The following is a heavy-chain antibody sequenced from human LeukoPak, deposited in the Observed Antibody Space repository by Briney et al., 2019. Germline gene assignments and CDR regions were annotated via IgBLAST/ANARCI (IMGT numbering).Heavy chain of an antibody. CDR2: ISSSGSTI. J-gene: IGHJ6*03. CDR3: ARGPYYMDV. V-gene: IGHV3-11*04. CDR1: GFAVSSNY. Sequence: GGSLRLSCAVSGFAVSSNYMSWIRQAPGKGLEWVSYISSSGSTIYYADSVKGRFTISRDNAKNSLYLQMNSLRAEDTAVYYCARGPYYMDVWGKGTTVTVSS.